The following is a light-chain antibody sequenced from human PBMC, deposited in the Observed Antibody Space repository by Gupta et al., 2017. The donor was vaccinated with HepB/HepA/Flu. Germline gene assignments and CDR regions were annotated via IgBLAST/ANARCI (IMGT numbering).Light chain of an antibody. CDR1: SSNMGDNF. J-gene: IGLJ2*01. V-gene: IGLV1-44*01. CDR2: GTN. CDR3: AAWDDSLNGPV. Sequence: QSVLTQPPSASGTPGQRVTISCSGSSSNMGDNFINWYQQLPETAPKLLIYGTNQRPSGVPDRFSSSKSGTSASLAISGIQSEDEADYYCAAWDDSLNGPVFGGGTKLTVL.